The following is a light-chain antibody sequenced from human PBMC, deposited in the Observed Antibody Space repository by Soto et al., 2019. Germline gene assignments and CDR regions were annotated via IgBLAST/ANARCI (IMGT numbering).Light chain of an antibody. Sequence: EIVLTPSPGPLSLSPGERATLSCRASQSVSSSYLAWYQQKPGQAPRLLIYRASSRATGIPDRFSGSGSGTDFTLTISRLEPEDFAVYYCQQYGSSPNTFGQGTKLEIK. CDR1: QSVSSSY. J-gene: IGKJ2*01. V-gene: IGKV3-20*01. CDR3: QQYGSSPNT. CDR2: RAS.